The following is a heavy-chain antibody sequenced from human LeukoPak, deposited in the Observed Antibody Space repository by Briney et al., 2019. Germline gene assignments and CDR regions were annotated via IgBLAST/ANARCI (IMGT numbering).Heavy chain of an antibody. Sequence: SETLSLTCTVSGGSISSYYWSWIRQPPGKGLEWIGYIYYSGSTNYNPSLKSRVTISVDTSKNQFSLKLSSVTAADTAVYYCASSVVPAAMVQYYYYGMDVWGRGTTVTVSS. J-gene: IGHJ6*02. CDR2: IYYSGST. D-gene: IGHD2-2*01. CDR1: GGSISSYY. CDR3: ASSVVPAAMVQYYYYGMDV. V-gene: IGHV4-59*01.